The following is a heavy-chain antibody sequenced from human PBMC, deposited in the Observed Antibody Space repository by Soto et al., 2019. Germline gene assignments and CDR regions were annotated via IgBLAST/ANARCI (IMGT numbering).Heavy chain of an antibody. CDR3: ATFTVTAPY. V-gene: IGHV4-39*01. D-gene: IGHD4-17*01. CDR2: IYYSGST. Sequence: SETLSLTCTVSGGSISSSSYYWGWIRQPPGKGLEWIGSIYYSGSTYYNPSLKSRVTISVDTSKNQFSLKLSSVTAADTAVYYCATFTVTAPYWGQGTLVTVSS. CDR1: GGSISSSSYY. J-gene: IGHJ4*02.